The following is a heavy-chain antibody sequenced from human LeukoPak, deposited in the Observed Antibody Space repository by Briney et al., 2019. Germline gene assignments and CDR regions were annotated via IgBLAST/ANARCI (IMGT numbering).Heavy chain of an antibody. CDR3: SRAHSGFYLDA. Sequence: SETLSLTCTVSGGSLGTFYWSWIRQSAGKGLEYIGRIHPTGSTNYKPSLKSRLTMSIDTSKNQFSMTLQFVTAADRAVYFCSRAHSGFYLDAWGQGTLDTVSS. CDR1: GGSLGTFY. J-gene: IGHJ4*02. CDR2: IHPTGST. V-gene: IGHV4-4*07. D-gene: IGHD3-22*01.